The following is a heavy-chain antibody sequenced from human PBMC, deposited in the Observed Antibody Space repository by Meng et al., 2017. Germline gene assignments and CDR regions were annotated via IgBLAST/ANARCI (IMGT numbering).Heavy chain of an antibody. V-gene: IGHV4-39*01. CDR1: GGPISSSSSY. CDR3: VRRVEGAFDL. Sequence: QLQLQESGPGLVKPSETLSLTCTVSGGPISSSSSYWGWIRQPPGKGLEFIGNIYYSGSAYYNPSLKSRGTVSVDTSKNQFSLKLSSVIAADTAVYYCVRRVEGAFDLWGQGTRVT. CDR2: IYYSGSA. D-gene: IGHD3-3*01. J-gene: IGHJ4*02.